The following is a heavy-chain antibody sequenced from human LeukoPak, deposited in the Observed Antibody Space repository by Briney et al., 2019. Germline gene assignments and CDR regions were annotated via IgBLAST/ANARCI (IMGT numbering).Heavy chain of an antibody. V-gene: IGHV4-4*07. CDR2: IYASGST. Sequence: PSETLSLTFTVCGGSISTYHWGSIRQPAGKGLEWIGRIYASGSTECKPSLKSRVTMSVDTSKNQFSLKLSSVTAADTAVYYCARDLYGGGLDAFDIWGQGTMITVSS. CDR3: ARDLYGGGLDAFDI. CDR1: GGSISTYH. D-gene: IGHD4-23*01. J-gene: IGHJ3*02.